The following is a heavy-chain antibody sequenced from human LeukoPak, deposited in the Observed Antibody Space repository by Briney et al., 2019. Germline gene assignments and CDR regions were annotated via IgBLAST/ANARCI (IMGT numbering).Heavy chain of an antibody. J-gene: IGHJ4*02. CDR2: INWNGGST. CDR1: GFTFDDYG. CDR3: ARDIVSAYSSGWYFFSSAY. Sequence: PGGSLRLSCAASGFTFDDYGMSWVRQAPGKGLEWVSSINWNGGSTGYADSVKGRFTISRDNAKNSPYLQMNSLRAEDTALYYCARDIVSAYSSGWYFFSSAYWGQGTLVTVSS. V-gene: IGHV3-20*04. D-gene: IGHD6-19*01.